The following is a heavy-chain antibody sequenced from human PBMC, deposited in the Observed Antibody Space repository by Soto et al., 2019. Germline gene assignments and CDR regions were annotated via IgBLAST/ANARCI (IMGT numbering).Heavy chain of an antibody. CDR2: INDSGNS. J-gene: IGHJ6*03. D-gene: IGHD3-10*01. CDR3: ARGLILWFGELSRRGGYYYYMDV. CDR1: GGSFSGYR. V-gene: IGHV4-34*01. Sequence: QVQLQQWGAGLLKPSETLSLTCAVYGGSFSGYRWTWIRQTPGKGLEWIGEINDSGNSNYNPSLKSRVTILVDTAKKQISLKLSSVTAADTAVYYCARGLILWFGELSRRGGYYYYMDVWGKGTTVTVSS.